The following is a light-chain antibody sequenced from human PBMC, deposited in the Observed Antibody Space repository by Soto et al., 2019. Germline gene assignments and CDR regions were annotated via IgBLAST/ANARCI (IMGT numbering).Light chain of an antibody. CDR2: SNK. J-gene: IGLJ1*01. CDR1: YSNVGANS. V-gene: IGLV1-44*01. Sequence: QSVLTQPPSASGTPGQTVTISCSGSYSNVGANSVSCYQHHPRRATHLLLYSNKQRPAGAPGRFSGSRSNTSASLSISGPHSADEVDYYCASWDDTVNDYVFGNGTKVTVL. CDR3: ASWDDTVNDYV.